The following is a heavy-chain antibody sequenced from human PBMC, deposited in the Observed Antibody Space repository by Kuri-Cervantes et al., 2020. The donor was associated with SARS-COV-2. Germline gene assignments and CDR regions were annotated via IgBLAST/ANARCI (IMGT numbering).Heavy chain of an antibody. J-gene: IGHJ4*02. D-gene: IGHD2-2*01. CDR2: IYPGDSES. CDR1: GFSFGYSFTTSW. CDR3: ARPGVVVPGVGDC. Sequence: GESLKISWKVSGFSFGYSFTTSWIAWVRQMPGKGLEWMGTIYPGDSESKYSPSVQGRVTISADRSICTAYLQWSSLSASDYARYYLARPGVVVPGVGDCWGQGTLVTVSS. V-gene: IGHV5-51*01.